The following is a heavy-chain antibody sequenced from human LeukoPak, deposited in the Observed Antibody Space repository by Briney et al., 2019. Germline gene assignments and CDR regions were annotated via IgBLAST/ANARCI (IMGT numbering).Heavy chain of an antibody. V-gene: IGHV3-30*02. D-gene: IGHD5-12*01. J-gene: IGHJ6*03. CDR3: AKGGGYEAQYYYCSLDV. CDR1: GFTFSSYA. CDR2: IRYDGSSK. Sequence: PGGSLRLSCAASGFTFSSYAMYWVRQAPGKGLEWVAFIRYDGSSKDYADSVKGRFTISRDNSKNTLYLQMKSLRAEDTAVYYCAKGGGYEAQYYYCSLDVWGNGTTVTISS.